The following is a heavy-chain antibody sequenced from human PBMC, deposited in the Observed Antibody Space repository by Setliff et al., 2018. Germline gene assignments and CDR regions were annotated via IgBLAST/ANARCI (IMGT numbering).Heavy chain of an antibody. CDR2: IYPGNSNT. J-gene: IGHJ4*02. Sequence: PGESLKISCKGSGYSFTSYWIGWVRQMPGKGLVCMGIIYPGNSNTRYSPPFQGQVTISADKAINTAYLRWNSLQASDTAMYYCARQGCSSTSCHSIDDAVMDLDYWGPGTLVTVSS. CDR3: ARQGCSSTSCHSIDDAVMDLDY. CDR1: GYSFTSYW. D-gene: IGHD2-2*01. V-gene: IGHV5-51*01.